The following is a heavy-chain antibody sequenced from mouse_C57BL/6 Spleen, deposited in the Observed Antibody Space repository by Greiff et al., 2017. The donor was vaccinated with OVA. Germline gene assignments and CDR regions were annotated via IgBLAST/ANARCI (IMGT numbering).Heavy chain of an antibody. Sequence: EVMLVESGGGLVKPGGSLKLSCAASGFTFSDYGMHWVRQAPEKGLEWVAYISSGSSTIYYADTVKGRFTISRDNDKNTPFLKMTSLRSEDTAMYYCAMGITTVVATDFDVWGTGTTVTVSS. V-gene: IGHV5-17*01. CDR1: GFTFSDYG. J-gene: IGHJ1*03. CDR3: AMGITTVVATDFDV. CDR2: ISSGSSTI. D-gene: IGHD1-1*01.